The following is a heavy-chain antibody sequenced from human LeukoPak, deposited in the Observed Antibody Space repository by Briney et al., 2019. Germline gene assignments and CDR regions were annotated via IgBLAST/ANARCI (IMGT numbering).Heavy chain of an antibody. V-gene: IGHV4-61*02. J-gene: IGHJ4*02. CDR1: GDSISSGDYY. D-gene: IGHD3-10*01. CDR2: IYTSGST. Sequence: SETLSLTCTVSGDSISSGDYYWSWIRQPAGKGLEWIGRIYTSGSTNYNPSLKGRVTISVDTSKNQLSLKLSSVTAADTAVYYCARTLLGIDYGSGSYDFDYWGQGTLVTVSS. CDR3: ARTLLGIDYGSGSYDFDY.